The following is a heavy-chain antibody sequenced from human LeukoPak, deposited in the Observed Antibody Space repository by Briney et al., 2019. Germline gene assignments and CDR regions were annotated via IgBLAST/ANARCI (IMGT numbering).Heavy chain of an antibody. V-gene: IGHV3-74*01. CDR1: GFTFSSYW. CDR2: IDTDGSST. J-gene: IGHJ4*02. Sequence: PGGSLRLSCAASGFTFSSYWMHWVRQVPGKGLVWVSRIDTDGSSTSYADSVKGRFTISRDNAKNTLYLQMSSLRAEDTAVYYCILAAAGTEFDSWGQGSLVTVSS. CDR3: ILAAAGTEFDS. D-gene: IGHD6-13*01.